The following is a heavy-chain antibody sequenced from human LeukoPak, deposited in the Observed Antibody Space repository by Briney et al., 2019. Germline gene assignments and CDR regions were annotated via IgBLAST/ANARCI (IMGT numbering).Heavy chain of an antibody. V-gene: IGHV4-39*07. CDR2: IYYSGST. J-gene: IGHJ4*02. Sequence: SETLFLTCTISGGSISTISYYWGWIRQPPGKGLEWIGSIYYSGSTYYNPSLKSRVTISVDTSKNQFSLKLSSVTAADTAVYYCARHPRSDYDYEYFDYWGQGTLVTVSS. D-gene: IGHD5-12*01. CDR1: GGSISTISYY. CDR3: ARHPRSDYDYEYFDY.